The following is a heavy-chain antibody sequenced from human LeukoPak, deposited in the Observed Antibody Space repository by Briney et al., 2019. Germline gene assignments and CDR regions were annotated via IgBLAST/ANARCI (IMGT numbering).Heavy chain of an antibody. J-gene: IGHJ4*02. Sequence: PSETLSLXCTVSGGSISYYYWSWIRQPAGKELEWIGRIYSSGSTTYNPSLKSRVTMSVDTAKNQFSLILSSVTAADTAVYYCARDRGDLGNFDYWGQGTLVTVSS. CDR2: IYSSGST. CDR1: GGSISYYY. CDR3: ARDRGDLGNFDY. V-gene: IGHV4-4*07. D-gene: IGHD3-10*01.